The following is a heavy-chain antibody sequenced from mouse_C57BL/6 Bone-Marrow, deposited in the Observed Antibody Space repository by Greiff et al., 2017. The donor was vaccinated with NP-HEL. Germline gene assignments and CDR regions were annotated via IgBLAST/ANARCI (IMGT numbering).Heavy chain of an antibody. CDR3: ARWGLVLFDY. CDR2: ISSGGSYT. CDR1: GFTFSSYG. J-gene: IGHJ2*01. V-gene: IGHV5-6*02. D-gene: IGHD3-3*01. Sequence: EVKLVESGGDLVKPGGSLKLSCAASGFTFSSYGMSWVRQTPDKRLEWVATISSGGSYTYYPDSVKGRFTISRDNAKTTLYLQMSSLKSEDTAMCYCARWGLVLFDYWGQGTTLTVTS.